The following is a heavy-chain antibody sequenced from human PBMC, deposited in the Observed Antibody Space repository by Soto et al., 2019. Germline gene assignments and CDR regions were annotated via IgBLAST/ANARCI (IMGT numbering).Heavy chain of an antibody. V-gene: IGHV2-70*01. CDR2: IDWDDDK. Sequence: SGPTLVNPTQTLTLTCTFTGFSLSTSGMCVSWIRQPPGKALEWLALIDWDDDKHYSTSLETRLTISKDTSKNQVVLTMTNMDPVETATYYCARISWPLFNYYGMDVWGQGTPVTVSS. J-gene: IGHJ6*02. CDR3: ARISWPLFNYYGMDV. D-gene: IGHD6-13*01. CDR1: GFSLSTSGMC.